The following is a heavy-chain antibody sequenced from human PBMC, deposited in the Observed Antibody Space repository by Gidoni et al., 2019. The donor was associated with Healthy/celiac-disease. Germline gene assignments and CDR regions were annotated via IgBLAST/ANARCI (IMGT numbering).Heavy chain of an antibody. J-gene: IGHJ6*02. D-gene: IGHD4-4*01. CDR1: GCTFSSDA. CDR3: TSHTVTTDYYYYGMDV. Sequence: EVQLLESGGGLVQPGGALRLPCAASGCTFSSDAMSWVRPAPGKGLGWVSAIRGSGGSTYYADSVKGRFTISRDNSKNTLYLQMNSLRAEDTAVYYCTSHTVTTDYYYYGMDVWGQGTTVTVSS. V-gene: IGHV3-23*01. CDR2: IRGSGGST.